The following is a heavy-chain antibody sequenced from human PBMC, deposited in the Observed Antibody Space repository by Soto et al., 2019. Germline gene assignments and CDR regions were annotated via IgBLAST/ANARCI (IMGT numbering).Heavy chain of an antibody. CDR1: GGTFSSYA. D-gene: IGHD3-22*01. J-gene: IGHJ4*02. Sequence: GASVKVSCKASGGTFSSYAISWVRQAPGQGLEWMGGIIPIFGTANYAQEFQGRVTITADESTSTAYMELSSLRSEDTAVYYCASGAYYYDSSGYYNFDYWGQGTLVTVSS. CDR3: ASGAYYYDSSGYYNFDY. V-gene: IGHV1-69*13. CDR2: IIPIFGTA.